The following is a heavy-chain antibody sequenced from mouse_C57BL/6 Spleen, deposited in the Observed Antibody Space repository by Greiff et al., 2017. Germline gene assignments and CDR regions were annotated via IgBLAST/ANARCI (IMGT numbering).Heavy chain of an antibody. D-gene: IGHD2-4*01. CDR2: IDPSDSEP. CDR1: GYTFTSYW. CDR3: ARFLYDYPWYFDV. V-gene: IGHV1-52*01. Sequence: QVQLQQPGAELVRPGSSVKLSCKASGYTFTSYWMHWVKQRPIQGLEWIGNIDPSDSEPHYNQKFKDKATLTVDKSSSTAYMQLSSLTSEDSAVYYCARFLYDYPWYFDVWGTGTTVTVSS. J-gene: IGHJ1*03.